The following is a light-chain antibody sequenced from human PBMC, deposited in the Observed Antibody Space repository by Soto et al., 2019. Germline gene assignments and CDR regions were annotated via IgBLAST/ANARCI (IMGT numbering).Light chain of an antibody. Sequence: DIVMTQSPDSLAVSLGERATINCKSSQSVLYSSNNKNYLAWYQQKPGQPPRLLIYWASTRESGVPDRFSGSGSGTDFTLTISSLQAEDVAVDYCQQYYNTAAFGQGTKVEIK. CDR3: QQYYNTAA. J-gene: IGKJ1*01. CDR2: WAS. V-gene: IGKV4-1*01. CDR1: QSVLYSSNNKNY.